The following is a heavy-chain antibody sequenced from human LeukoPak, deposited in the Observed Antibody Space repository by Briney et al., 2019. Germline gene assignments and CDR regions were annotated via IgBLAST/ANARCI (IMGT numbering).Heavy chain of an antibody. D-gene: IGHD3-22*01. CDR2: ISAYNGNT. J-gene: IGHJ4*02. CDR1: GYTFTSYG. CDR3: ARRLYYYDSSGYYFDY. V-gene: IGHV1-18*01. Sequence: GASVKVSCKASGYTFTSYGISWVRQAPGQGLEWMGWISAYNGNTNYAQKLQGRVTMTTDTSTSTAYMELGSLRSDDTAVYYCARRLYYYDSSGYYFDYRGQGTLVTVSS.